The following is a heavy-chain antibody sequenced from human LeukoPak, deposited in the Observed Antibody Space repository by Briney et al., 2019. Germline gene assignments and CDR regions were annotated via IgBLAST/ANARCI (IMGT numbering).Heavy chain of an antibody. D-gene: IGHD6-13*01. CDR2: ISGSGGGT. Sequence: PGGSLRLSCAASGFTFSSYAMYWVRQALGKGLEWVSAISGSGGGTHYPDSVKGRFTISRDNSKNTLYLQMNSLRAEDTAVYYCAAGSSWYRLDYWGQGTLVTVSS. CDR1: GFTFSSYA. V-gene: IGHV3-23*01. J-gene: IGHJ4*02. CDR3: AAGSSWYRLDY.